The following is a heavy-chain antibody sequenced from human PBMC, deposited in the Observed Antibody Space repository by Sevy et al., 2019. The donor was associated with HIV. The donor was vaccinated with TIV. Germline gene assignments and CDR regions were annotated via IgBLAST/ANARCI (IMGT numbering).Heavy chain of an antibody. CDR2: IKQDGSEK. D-gene: IGHD2-2*02. J-gene: IGHJ6*02. CDR1: GFTFSSYW. CDR3: ARIGCSSTSCYIRGFFYGYYYYGMDV. V-gene: IGHV3-7*01. Sequence: GGSLRLSCAASGFTFSSYWMSWVRQAPGKGLEWVANIKQDGSEKYYVDSVKGRFTISRDNAKNSLYLQMNSLRAEDTAGYYCARIGCSSTSCYIRGFFYGYYYYGMDVWGQGTTVTVSS.